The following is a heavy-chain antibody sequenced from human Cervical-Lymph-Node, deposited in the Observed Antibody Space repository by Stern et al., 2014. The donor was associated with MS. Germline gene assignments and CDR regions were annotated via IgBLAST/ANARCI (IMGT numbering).Heavy chain of an antibody. Sequence: QVQLVQSGAEVKKPGASVKVSCKASGYTFTDYYMHWVRQAPGQGLEWMGWINPNSGGTNYAQKFQGRVTMTRDTSISTAYMELSRLRSDDTAVYYCARDVLHDYGGDPDADGDIDYWGQGTLVTVSS. CDR2: INPNSGGT. CDR1: GYTFTDYY. V-gene: IGHV1-2*02. CDR3: ARDVLHDYGGDPDADGDIDY. D-gene: IGHD4-23*01. J-gene: IGHJ4*02.